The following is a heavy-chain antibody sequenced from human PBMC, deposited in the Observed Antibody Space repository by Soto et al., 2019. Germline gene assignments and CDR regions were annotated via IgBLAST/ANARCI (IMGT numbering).Heavy chain of an antibody. J-gene: IGHJ5*02. Sequence: QVQLVQSGAEVKKPGASVKVSCKASGYTFTRYDINWVRQATGQGLEWMGWMHPNSGNKGYAQKSHGRVTMTRNTSISTANMELSSLRSEDMAVYYCARERANRLDPWGQRTGVTVSS. CDR2: MHPNSGNK. V-gene: IGHV1-8*01. D-gene: IGHD5-12*01. CDR1: GYTFTRYD. CDR3: ARERANRLDP.